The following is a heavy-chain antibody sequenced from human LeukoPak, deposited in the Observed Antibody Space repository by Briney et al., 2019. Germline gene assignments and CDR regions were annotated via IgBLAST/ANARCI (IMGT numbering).Heavy chain of an antibody. CDR2: IYYSGST. V-gene: IGHV4-39*07. J-gene: IGHJ5*02. CDR1: GGSISSSSYY. Sequence: SETLSLTCTVSGGSISSSSYYWGWIRQPPGKGLEWIGTIYYSGSTYYNPSLKSRVTISVDTSKNQFSLNLSSVTAADTAVYYCARDPYGQLDWFDPWGQGTLVTVSS. CDR3: ARDPYGQLDWFDP. D-gene: IGHD6-13*01.